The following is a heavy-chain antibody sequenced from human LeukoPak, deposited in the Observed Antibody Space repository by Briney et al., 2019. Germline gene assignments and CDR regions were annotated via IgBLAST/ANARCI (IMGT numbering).Heavy chain of an antibody. CDR2: IYSGGTT. V-gene: IGHV3-53*01. D-gene: IGHD3-22*01. CDR1: GFTVNSNY. J-gene: IGHJ4*02. Sequence: GGSLRLSCAASGFTVNSNYWSWVRQAPGKGLEWVSVIYSGGTTYYADSVKGRFTFSRDNSKNMLHLQMNSLRAEDTAVYYCARDLGNYYDSSGPEGYWGQGTLVTVSS. CDR3: ARDLGNYYDSSGPEGY.